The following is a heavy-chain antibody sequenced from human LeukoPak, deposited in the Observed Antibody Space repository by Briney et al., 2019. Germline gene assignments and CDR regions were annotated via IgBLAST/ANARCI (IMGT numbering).Heavy chain of an antibody. V-gene: IGHV4-34*01. Sequence: SETLSLTCAVYGGSFSGYYWSWIRQPPGKGLEWIGEINHSGSTNYNPSLKSRVTISVDTSKNQFSLKLSSVTAADTAVYYCARRAKPYSGYVRWGVVFGYWGQGTLVTVSS. CDR3: ARRAKPYSGYVRWGVVFGY. J-gene: IGHJ4*02. D-gene: IGHD5-12*01. CDR1: GGSFSGYY. CDR2: INHSGST.